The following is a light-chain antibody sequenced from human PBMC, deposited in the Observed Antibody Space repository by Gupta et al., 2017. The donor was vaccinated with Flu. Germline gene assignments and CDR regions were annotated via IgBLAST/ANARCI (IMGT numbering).Light chain of an antibody. Sequence: PSLRSASVGARVTIHCRASKDSSNYLAWFQQKPGKVPNRLIYAASTLHSGVPYRFSGSGSGTDFTLNISSVEPEDVATYYCKQYKSYPHTFGQGTKVEI. J-gene: IGKJ2*01. V-gene: IGKV1-27*01. CDR3: KQYKSYPHT. CDR2: AAS. CDR1: KDSSNY.